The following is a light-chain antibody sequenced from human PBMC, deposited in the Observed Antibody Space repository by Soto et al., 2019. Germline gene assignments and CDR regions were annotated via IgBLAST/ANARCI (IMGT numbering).Light chain of an antibody. CDR1: QSVSTN. V-gene: IGKV3-20*01. J-gene: IGKJ1*01. Sequence: TQSPATLSVSPGERATLSCRASQSVSTNLGWYQQKPGQAPRLLIYGASNRATGIPDRFSGSGSGTDFTLTISRLEPEDFAVYYCQQYGSSGTFGQGTKVDIK. CDR2: GAS. CDR3: QQYGSSGT.